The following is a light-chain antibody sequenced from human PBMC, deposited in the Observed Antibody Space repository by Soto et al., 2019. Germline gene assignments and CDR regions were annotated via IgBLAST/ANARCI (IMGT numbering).Light chain of an antibody. CDR2: DAS. CDR3: QQFKNYPLP. J-gene: IGKJ5*01. CDR1: QGVSSS. V-gene: IGKV1D-13*01. Sequence: AIQLTQSPSSLSASVGDRVTITCRASQGVSSSLAWYQQKPGTAPKLLIYDASDLETGVPSRFSGRGSGKDFTLTITSLQPEDFETYYCQQFKNYPLPFGKGTRREIK.